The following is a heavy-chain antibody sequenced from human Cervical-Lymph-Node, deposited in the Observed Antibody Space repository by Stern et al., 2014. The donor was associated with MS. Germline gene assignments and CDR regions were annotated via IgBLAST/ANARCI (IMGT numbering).Heavy chain of an antibody. V-gene: IGHV3-21*01. Sequence: EVQLVESGGGLVQPGGSLRLSCTVSGFTFSNYTMNWVRQAPGKGLEWVSSIRSSSRYISYANSLKVRFTISRDNAKKSLYLQMSSLRAEDTAVYYCTRARRGFDYWGQGTLVTVSS. CDR1: GFTFSNYT. CDR3: TRARRGFDY. J-gene: IGHJ4*02. CDR2: IRSSSRYI.